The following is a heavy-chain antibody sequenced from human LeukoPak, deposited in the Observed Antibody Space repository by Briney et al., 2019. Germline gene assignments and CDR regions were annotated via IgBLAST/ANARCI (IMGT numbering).Heavy chain of an antibody. J-gene: IGHJ5*02. CDR1: GFTFSSYA. Sequence: GGSLTLSRGPSGFTFSSYAMSWVRQAPGKGLEWVSAISGSGGSTYYADSVKGRFTISRNNSKNTLYLQMNSLRAEDTAVYYGAKEDRYGSGGSCRPDWFDPWGQGTLVTVSS. CDR3: AKEDRYGSGGSCRPDWFDP. D-gene: IGHD2-15*01. V-gene: IGHV3-23*01. CDR2: ISGSGGST.